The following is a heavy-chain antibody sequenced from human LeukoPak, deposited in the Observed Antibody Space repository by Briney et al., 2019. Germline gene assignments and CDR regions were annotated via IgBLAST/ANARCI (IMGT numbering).Heavy chain of an antibody. J-gene: IGHJ4*02. CDR2: IYHSGST. CDR1: GGSISSGGYS. V-gene: IGHV4-30-2*01. Sequence: SQTLSLTCAVSGGSISSGGYSWSWIRQPPGKGLEWIGYIYHSGSTYYNPSLKSRVTISVDRSKNQFSLKLSSVTAADTAVYCCARGYYYDSSGYYDYWGQGTLVTVSS. CDR3: ARGYYYDSSGYYDY. D-gene: IGHD3-22*01.